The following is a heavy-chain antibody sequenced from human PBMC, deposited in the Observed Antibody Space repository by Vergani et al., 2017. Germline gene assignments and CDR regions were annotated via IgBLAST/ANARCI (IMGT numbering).Heavy chain of an antibody. Sequence: EVQLVESGGGLVQPGRSLRLSCAASGFTFSSYSMNWVRQAPGKGLEWVANIKQDGSEKYYVDSVKGRFTISRDNAKNSLYLQMNSLRAEDTAVYYCARDMSPLIRIAAQPENWFDPWGQGTLVTVSS. D-gene: IGHD6-6*01. CDR2: IKQDGSEK. CDR3: ARDMSPLIRIAAQPENWFDP. CDR1: GFTFSSYS. V-gene: IGHV3-7*03. J-gene: IGHJ5*02.